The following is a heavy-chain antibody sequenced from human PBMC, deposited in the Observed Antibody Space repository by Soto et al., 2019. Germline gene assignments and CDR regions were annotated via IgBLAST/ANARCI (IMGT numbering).Heavy chain of an antibody. CDR1: GGTFSSYS. CDR2: IIPIFGTA. J-gene: IGHJ4*02. V-gene: IGHV1-69*12. D-gene: IGHD5-12*01. Sequence: QVQLVQSGAEVKKPGSSVKVSCKASGGTFSSYSITWVRQAPGQGLEWMGGIIPIFGTANYAQKFQGRVTITADESTSTGYMEMSSLRSEDTAGYYCTRGVYGGYEYWGQGTLVTVSS. CDR3: TRGVYGGYEY.